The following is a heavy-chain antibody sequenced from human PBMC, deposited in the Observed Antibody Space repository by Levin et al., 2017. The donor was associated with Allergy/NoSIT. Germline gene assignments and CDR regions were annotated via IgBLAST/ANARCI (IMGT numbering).Heavy chain of an antibody. Sequence: PGGSLRLSCAASGFTFSDYYMSWIRQAPGKGLEWVSYISSSSSYTNYADSVKGRFTISRDNAKNSLYLQMNSLRAEDTAVYYCARIPTYYDILTGYYRGGYFDYWGQGTLVTVSS. CDR3: ARIPTYYDILTGYYRGGYFDY. D-gene: IGHD3-9*01. CDR2: ISSSSSYT. V-gene: IGHV3-11*03. CDR1: GFTFSDYY. J-gene: IGHJ4*02.